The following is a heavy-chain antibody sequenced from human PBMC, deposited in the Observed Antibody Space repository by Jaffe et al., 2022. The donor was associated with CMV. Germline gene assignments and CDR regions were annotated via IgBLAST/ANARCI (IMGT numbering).Heavy chain of an antibody. CDR3: ARHPNYYDSSGYYLGETYYYYYYMDV. Sequence: QVQLQESGPGLVKPSETLSLTCTVSGGSISSYYWSWIRQPPGKGLEWIGYIYYSGSTNYNPSLKSRVTISVDTSKNQFSLKLSSVTAADTAVYYCARHPNYYDSSGYYLGETYYYYYYMDVWGKGTTVTVSS. CDR1: GGSISSYY. J-gene: IGHJ6*03. V-gene: IGHV4-59*08. CDR2: IYYSGST. D-gene: IGHD3-22*01.